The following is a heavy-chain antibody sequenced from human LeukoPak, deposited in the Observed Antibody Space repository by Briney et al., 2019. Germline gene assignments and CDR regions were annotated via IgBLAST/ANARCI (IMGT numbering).Heavy chain of an antibody. V-gene: IGHV4-39*01. J-gene: IGHJ4*02. Sequence: SETLSLTCTVSGGSISNSSYYWGWIRQPPGKGLEWIGNIYYSGSTYYSPSLKSRVTISVDTSKNQFSLKLSSVTAADTAVYYCARHPIVVAGTTVDYWGQGTLVTVSS. CDR1: GGSISNSSYY. CDR2: IYYSGST. CDR3: ARHPIVVAGTTVDY. D-gene: IGHD6-13*01.